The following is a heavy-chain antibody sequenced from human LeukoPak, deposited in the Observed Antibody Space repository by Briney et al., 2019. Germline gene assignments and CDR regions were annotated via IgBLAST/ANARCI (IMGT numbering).Heavy chain of an antibody. CDR2: IGTAGDT. CDR3: AKRDHFDY. Sequence: EGSLRLSCVASGFTFGSYDMHWVRQVTGKGLEWVSGIGTAGDTYYTGSVKGRFTISRENAKNSLYLQMNSLRDEDTAMYYCAKRDHFDYWGQGTLVTVSS. V-gene: IGHV3-13*01. CDR1: GFTFGSYD. J-gene: IGHJ4*02.